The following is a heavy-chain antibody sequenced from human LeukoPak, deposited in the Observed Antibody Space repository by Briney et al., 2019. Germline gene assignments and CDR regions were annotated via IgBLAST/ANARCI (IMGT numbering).Heavy chain of an antibody. J-gene: IGHJ4*02. V-gene: IGHV4-30-4*08. CDR2: IYYSGST. CDR3: ARDLRFDYGGNGYFDY. CDR1: GGSISSGDYY. D-gene: IGHD4-23*01. Sequence: SETLSLTCTVSGGSISSGDYYWSWIRQPPGKGLEWIGYIYYSGSTYYNPSLKSRVTISVDTSKNQFSLKLSSVTAADTAVYYCARDLRFDYGGNGYFDYWGQGTLVTVSS.